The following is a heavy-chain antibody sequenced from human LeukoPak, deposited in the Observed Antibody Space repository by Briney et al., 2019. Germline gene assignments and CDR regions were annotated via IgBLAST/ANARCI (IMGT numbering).Heavy chain of an antibody. CDR1: GGSISSSSYY. CDR3: ARQKYSSGYLFDY. Sequence: PSETLSLTCTVSGGSISSSSYYWGWIRQPPGKGLEWIGSIYYSGSTYYNPSLKSRVTISVDTSKNQSSLKLSSVTAADTAVYYCARQKYSSGYLFDYWGQGTLVTVSS. J-gene: IGHJ4*02. CDR2: IYYSGST. D-gene: IGHD3-22*01. V-gene: IGHV4-39*01.